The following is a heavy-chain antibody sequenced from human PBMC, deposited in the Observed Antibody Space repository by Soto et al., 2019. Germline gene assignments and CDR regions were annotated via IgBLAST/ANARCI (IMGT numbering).Heavy chain of an antibody. CDR1: GGSIYRSGYY. CDR2: IDYNGVT. CDR3: AKVLVGATGHTDSDS. V-gene: IGHV4-39*01. Sequence: PSETLSLTCTVSGGSIYRSGYYWGWIRQPPGRGLEWIGNIDYNGVTYSNPSLKSRVTISRDTSKNQFSLKLTSVTAADTALYYCAKVLVGATGHTDSDSWGPGTLVTVYS. J-gene: IGHJ4*02. D-gene: IGHD2-15*01.